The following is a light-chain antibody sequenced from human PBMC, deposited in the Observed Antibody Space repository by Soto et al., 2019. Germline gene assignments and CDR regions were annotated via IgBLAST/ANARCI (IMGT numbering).Light chain of an antibody. CDR3: LQHKRYPLA. J-gene: IGKJ4*01. CDR2: DAS. Sequence: DIQMTQSPSSLSPSVGDRVTITCRASRSISDWLAWYQQKPGKAPELLIFDASNLKSGVSSRFSGSGSGTEFTLTISSLQPEDFATYYCLQHKRYPLAFGGGTKVDIK. V-gene: IGKV1-5*01. CDR1: RSISDW.